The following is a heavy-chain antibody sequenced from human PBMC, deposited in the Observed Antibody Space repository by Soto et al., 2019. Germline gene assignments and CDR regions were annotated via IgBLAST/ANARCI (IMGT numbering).Heavy chain of an antibody. CDR3: ARRGYYYGSGSYYLGVYYDY. CDR2: INHSGST. Sequence: SETLSLTCAVYGGSFSGYYWSWIRQPPGKGLEWIGEINHSGSTNYNPSLKSRVTISVDTSKNQFSLKLSSVTAADTAVYYCARRGYYYGSGSYYLGVYYDYWGQGTLVTVSS. V-gene: IGHV4-34*01. CDR1: GGSFSGYY. J-gene: IGHJ4*02. D-gene: IGHD3-10*01.